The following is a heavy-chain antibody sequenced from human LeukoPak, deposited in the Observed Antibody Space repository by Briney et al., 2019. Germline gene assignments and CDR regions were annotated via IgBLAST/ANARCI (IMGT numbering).Heavy chain of an antibody. CDR1: GGSISSYY. CDR3: TPYTTGNFGFDY. Sequence: SETLSLTCTASGGSISSYYWSWIRQPPGKGLEWIGYIYYSGSTNYNPSLKSRVTISLDTSKNQFSLKLSSVASADTAVYYCTPYTTGNFGFDYWGQGTLVTVSS. CDR2: IYYSGST. J-gene: IGHJ4*02. V-gene: IGHV4-59*12. D-gene: IGHD6-19*01.